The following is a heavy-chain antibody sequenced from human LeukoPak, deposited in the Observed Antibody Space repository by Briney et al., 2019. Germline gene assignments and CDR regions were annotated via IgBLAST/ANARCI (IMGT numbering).Heavy chain of an antibody. CDR2: IYYSGST. V-gene: IGHV4-39*01. CDR3: ARQVLLWFGELDY. D-gene: IGHD3-10*01. Sequence: SETLSLTCTVSGGSISSSSYYWGWIRQPPGKGLEWIRSIYYSGSTYYNPSLKSRVTISVDTSKNQFSLKLSSVTAADTAVYYCARQVLLWFGELDYWGQGTLVTVSS. J-gene: IGHJ4*02. CDR1: GGSISSSSYY.